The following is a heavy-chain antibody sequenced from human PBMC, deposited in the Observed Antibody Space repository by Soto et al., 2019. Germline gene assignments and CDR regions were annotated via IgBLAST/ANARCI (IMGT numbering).Heavy chain of an antibody. CDR1: GGSISSYY. V-gene: IGHV4-59*01. CDR2: IYYSGST. J-gene: IGHJ6*02. Sequence: SETLSLTCTVSGGSISSYYWSWIRQPPGKGLEWIGYIYYSGSTNYNPSLKSRVTMSVDTSKNQFSLKLSSVTAADTAVYYCACQPSDYYYYYGMDVWGQGTTVTVSS. CDR3: ACQPSDYYYYYGMDV.